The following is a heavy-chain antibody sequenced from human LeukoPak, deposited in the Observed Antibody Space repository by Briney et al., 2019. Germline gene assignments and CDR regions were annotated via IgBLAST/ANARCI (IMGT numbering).Heavy chain of an antibody. Sequence: GGSLRLSCAASGFTFSSHAMSWVRQAPGKGLEWVSAISGSGGSTYYADSVKGRFTISRDNSKNTLFLQMNSLRAEDTAVYYCAKSDYGDYFDFWGQGTLVTVSS. CDR3: AKSDYGDYFDF. J-gene: IGHJ4*02. CDR1: GFTFSSHA. D-gene: IGHD4-17*01. CDR2: ISGSGGST. V-gene: IGHV3-23*01.